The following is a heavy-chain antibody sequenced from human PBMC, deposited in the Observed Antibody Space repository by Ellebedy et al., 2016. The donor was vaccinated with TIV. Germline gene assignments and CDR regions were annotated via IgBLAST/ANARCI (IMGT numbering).Heavy chain of an antibody. CDR3: AGGFHDSWEVLKD. D-gene: IGHD3-3*01. CDR2: INHSGNT. CDR1: GVPFSNYY. Sequence: SETLSLTXAFYGVPFSNYYWTWIRQSPGEGLEWIGEINHSGNTNYNPSLKSRVTISVDTSKNHFSLNLNSLTAADTAVYYCAGGFHDSWEVLKDWGQGTLVTVSS. J-gene: IGHJ4*02. V-gene: IGHV4-34*01.